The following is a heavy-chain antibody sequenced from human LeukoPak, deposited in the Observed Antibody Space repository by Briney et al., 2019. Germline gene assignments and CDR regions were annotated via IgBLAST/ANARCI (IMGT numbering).Heavy chain of an antibody. Sequence: ASVKVSCKASGGTFSSYAISWVRQAPGQGLEWMGRIIPIFGIANYAQKFQGRVTITADKSTSTAYMELSSLRSEDTAVYCCARTQAVTIFGVVTLGYYGMDVWGHGTTVTVSS. D-gene: IGHD3-3*01. CDR3: ARTQAVTIFGVVTLGYYGMDV. J-gene: IGHJ6*02. CDR2: IIPIFGIA. CDR1: GGTFSSYA. V-gene: IGHV1-69*04.